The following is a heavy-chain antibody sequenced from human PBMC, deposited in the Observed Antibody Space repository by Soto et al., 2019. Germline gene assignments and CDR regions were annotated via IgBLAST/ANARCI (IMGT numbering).Heavy chain of an antibody. V-gene: IGHV1-18*04. D-gene: IGHD2-2*03. CDR1: GYTFSGYG. CDR3: ARVDRRSPWASDY. CDR2: ISTYNGNT. J-gene: IGHJ4*02. Sequence: ASVKVSCKASGYTFSGYGISWVRQAPGQGLEWMGWISTYNGNTNSAQKFQGRVTMTTHTSTKTAYMELTSLRFDDTAVYFCARVDRRSPWASDYCGTAPLVTLSS.